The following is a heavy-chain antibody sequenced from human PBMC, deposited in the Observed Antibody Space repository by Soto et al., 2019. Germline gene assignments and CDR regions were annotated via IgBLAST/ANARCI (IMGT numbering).Heavy chain of an antibody. Sequence: QVQLVQSGAEVKKPGASVKVSCKASGYTFTSYYMHWVRQAPGQGLEWMGIVNPSGGSTNYAQKXQGXXTMTRDTSTSTVYMELSSLRSEDTAVYYCARGDNWNSRLDNWGQGTLVIXSS. CDR2: VNPSGGST. CDR1: GYTFTSYY. V-gene: IGHV1-46*01. J-gene: IGHJ4*02. D-gene: IGHD1-20*01. CDR3: ARGDNWNSRLDN.